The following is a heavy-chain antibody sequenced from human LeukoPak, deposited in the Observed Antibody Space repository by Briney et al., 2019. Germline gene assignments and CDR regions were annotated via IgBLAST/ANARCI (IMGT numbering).Heavy chain of an antibody. CDR1: GYTFIGFY. J-gene: IGHJ4*02. Sequence: GASVKVSCKASGYTFIGFYMHWVRQAPGQGLEWMGWINPNSGDTKSPQKFQGRVTMTRDTSISTAYMELSRLRSDDTAVYYCARGFSAKSGSLLYWGQGTLVTVSS. CDR3: ARGFSAKSGSLLY. CDR2: INPNSGDT. D-gene: IGHD1-26*01. V-gene: IGHV1-2*02.